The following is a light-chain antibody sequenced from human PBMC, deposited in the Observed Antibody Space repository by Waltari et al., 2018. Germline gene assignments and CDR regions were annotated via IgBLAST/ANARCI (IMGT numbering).Light chain of an antibody. CDR2: GAS. Sequence: VILTQSPARLSLSPGERATLSCRASQRVSNYLAWYQQKPGQAPRLLIYGASNRATGIPDRFSGSGSGTEFSLTISSLDPEDFAVYFCQRYSSAPHSFGQGTKVEIK. V-gene: IGKV3-20*01. CDR1: QRVSNY. CDR3: QRYSSAPHS. J-gene: IGKJ2*03.